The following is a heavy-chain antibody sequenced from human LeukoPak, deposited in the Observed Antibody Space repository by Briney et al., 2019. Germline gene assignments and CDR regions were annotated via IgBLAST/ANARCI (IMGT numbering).Heavy chain of an antibody. Sequence: GGSLRLSCTASGFAFSSYAMSWVRQAPGVGLEWVSAIDSGGGRTWHADSVRGRYTISRDNSKNTLFMQMNSLRAEDTAAYYCAKGSYYDSSGSFYFDYWGQGTLVTVSS. D-gene: IGHD3-22*01. J-gene: IGHJ4*02. CDR2: IDSGGGRT. CDR3: AKGSYYDSSGSFYFDY. CDR1: GFAFSSYA. V-gene: IGHV3-23*05.